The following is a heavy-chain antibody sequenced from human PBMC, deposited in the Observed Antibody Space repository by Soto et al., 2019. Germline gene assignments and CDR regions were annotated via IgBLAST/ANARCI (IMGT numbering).Heavy chain of an antibody. CDR3: TRVDGDPHQSDF. Sequence: PGGSLRLSCAASGFHFSTYRMSWVRLAPGKGLEWVSSITANSDYTYHADSLKGRFTISRDNAKSSLYLQMNNLRVDDTALYFCTRVDGDPHQSDFWRQDTHVTSPQ. V-gene: IGHV3-21*01. D-gene: IGHD3-3*01. CDR1: GFHFSTYR. J-gene: IGHJ4*02. CDR2: ITANSDYT.